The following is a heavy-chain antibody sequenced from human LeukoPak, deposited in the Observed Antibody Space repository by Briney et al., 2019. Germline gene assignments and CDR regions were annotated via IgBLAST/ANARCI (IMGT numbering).Heavy chain of an antibody. D-gene: IGHD3-3*01. Sequence: GGSLRLSCAASGFTFDDYAMHWVRQAPGKGLEWVSDISWNSGSIGYADSVKGRFTISRDNAKNSLYLQMNSLRAEDMALYYCAKDITIFGVDYAFDIWGQGTMVTVSS. V-gene: IGHV3-9*03. CDR2: ISWNSGSI. CDR1: GFTFDDYA. J-gene: IGHJ3*02. CDR3: AKDITIFGVDYAFDI.